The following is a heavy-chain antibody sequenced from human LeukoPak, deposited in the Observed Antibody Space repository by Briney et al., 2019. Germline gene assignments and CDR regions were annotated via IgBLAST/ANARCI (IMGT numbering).Heavy chain of an antibody. Sequence: SETLSLTCTVSGGSISSYYWSWIRQPPGKGLEWIGYIYYSGSTNYNPSLKSRVTISVDTSKNQFSLKLSSVTAADTATYYCARGEFGDYYYFYMDVWGKGTTVTVSS. CDR1: GGSISSYY. J-gene: IGHJ6*03. CDR2: IYYSGST. D-gene: IGHD2/OR15-2a*01. CDR3: ARGEFGDYYYFYMDV. V-gene: IGHV4-59*12.